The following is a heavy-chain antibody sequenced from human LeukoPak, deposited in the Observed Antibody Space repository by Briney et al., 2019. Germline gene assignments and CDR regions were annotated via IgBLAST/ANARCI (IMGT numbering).Heavy chain of an antibody. CDR1: GYTFTTYY. D-gene: IGHD1-26*01. Sequence: GASVKVSCRASGYTFTTYYMHWVRQAPGQGLEWMGIINPSGGSTSYAQKFQGRVTMTRDTSTSTVYMELSSLRSEGTAVYYCARRVGGSYFPPYFDYWGQGTLVTVSS. J-gene: IGHJ4*02. CDR3: ARRVGGSYFPPYFDY. CDR2: INPSGGST. V-gene: IGHV1-46*01.